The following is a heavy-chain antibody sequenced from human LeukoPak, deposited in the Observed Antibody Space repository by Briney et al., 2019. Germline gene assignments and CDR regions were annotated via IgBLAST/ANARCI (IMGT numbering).Heavy chain of an antibody. CDR3: ARTVYGAGSYYIS. J-gene: IGHJ4*02. D-gene: IGHD3-10*01. V-gene: IGHV1-46*01. Sequence: ASVKVSCKASGYTFLNYYMHWVRQAPGQGLEWMRIINPNGGSTKYAQKFQGRVTMTSDTSTTTVYLELSSLRSDDTAVFYCARTVYGAGSYYISWGQGTLVTVSS. CDR1: GYTFLNYY. CDR2: INPNGGST.